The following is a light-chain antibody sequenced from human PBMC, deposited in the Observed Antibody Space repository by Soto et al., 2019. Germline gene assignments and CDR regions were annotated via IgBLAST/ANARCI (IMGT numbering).Light chain of an antibody. CDR1: QSVSSN. CDR2: GAS. J-gene: IGKJ4*01. CDR3: QQYNNWPPLT. V-gene: IGKV3-15*01. Sequence: EIVMTQSPGTLSVSPGEGATLSCRASQSVSSNLAWYQLKPGQAPRLVIYGASTRATGIPARCSGSGSGTAFPLTISSLQSEDFAVYYCQQYNNWPPLTFGGGTKVEIK.